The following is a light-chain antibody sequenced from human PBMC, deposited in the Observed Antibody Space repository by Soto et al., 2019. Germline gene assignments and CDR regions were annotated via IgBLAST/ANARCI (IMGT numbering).Light chain of an antibody. CDR1: QSVSSD. Sequence: EIVLTQSPDTLSLSPGERATLSCRASQSVSSDLAWYHQKPGQAPRLLIYGASTRATGIPARFSGSGSGTEFTLTINSLQSEDFAVYYCQQYNNWPRTFGQGTKV. V-gene: IGKV3-15*01. CDR2: GAS. J-gene: IGKJ1*01. CDR3: QQYNNWPRT.